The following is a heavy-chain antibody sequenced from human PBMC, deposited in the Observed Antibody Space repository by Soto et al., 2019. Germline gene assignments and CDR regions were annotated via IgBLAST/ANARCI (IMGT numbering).Heavy chain of an antibody. CDR3: ARVMRGPSCYFDY. D-gene: IGHD2-2*01. Sequence: PSETLSLTCTVSGGSISSYYWSWIRQPPGKGLEWIGYIYYSGSTNYNPSLKSRVTISVDTSKNQFSLKLSSVTAADTAVYYCARVMRGPSCYFDYSGQGTLVTVSS. CDR2: IYYSGST. CDR1: GGSISSYY. J-gene: IGHJ4*02. V-gene: IGHV4-59*01.